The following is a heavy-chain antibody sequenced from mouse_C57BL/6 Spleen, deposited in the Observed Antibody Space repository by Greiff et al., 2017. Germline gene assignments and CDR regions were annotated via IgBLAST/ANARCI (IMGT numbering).Heavy chain of an antibody. Sequence: EVKLMESEGGLVQPGSSMKLSCTASGFTFSDYYMAWVRQVPEKGLEWVANINYDGSSTYYLDSLKSRFIISRDNAKNILYLQMSSLKSEDTATYYCARVGGYYRFAYWGQGTLVTVSA. CDR3: ARVGGYYRFAY. CDR2: INYDGSST. D-gene: IGHD2-3*01. V-gene: IGHV5-16*01. J-gene: IGHJ3*01. CDR1: GFTFSDYY.